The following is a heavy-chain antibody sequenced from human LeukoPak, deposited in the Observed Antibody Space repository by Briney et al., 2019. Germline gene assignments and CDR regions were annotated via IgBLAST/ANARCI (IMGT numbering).Heavy chain of an antibody. CDR2: ISYDGSNK. D-gene: IGHD1-26*01. V-gene: IGHV3-30*18. CDR3: AKYPGGFTGIVNYYHMDV. Sequence: PGGSLRLSCVASGFTFNNYGMHWVRQAPGKGLEWVAVISYDGSNKYYTDSVKGRFTISRDNSKNTLFLQMNSLRAEDTALYYCAKYPGGFTGIVNYYHMDVWGKGTTVTVSS. CDR1: GFTFNNYG. J-gene: IGHJ6*03.